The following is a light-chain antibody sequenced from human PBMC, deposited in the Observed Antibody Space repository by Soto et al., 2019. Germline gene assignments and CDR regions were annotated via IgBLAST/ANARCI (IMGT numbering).Light chain of an antibody. CDR2: DAS. V-gene: IGKV3-11*01. CDR3: QQRSNSWT. CDR1: QSVSSY. Sequence: EIVLTQSPATLSLSPGERATLSCRASQSVSSYLACYQQKPGQAPRLLIYDASNRATSIPARFSGSGSGTDFTLTSSSLEPEDFAVYYCQQRSNSWTFGQGTKVEIK. J-gene: IGKJ1*01.